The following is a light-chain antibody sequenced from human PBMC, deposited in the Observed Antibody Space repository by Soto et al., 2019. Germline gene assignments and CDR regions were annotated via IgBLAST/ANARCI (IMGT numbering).Light chain of an antibody. CDR3: QQYGSSPT. CDR1: QSVTSSY. J-gene: IGKJ5*01. V-gene: IGKV3-20*01. Sequence: EIVLTQSPGTLSLSPGERATLSCRASQSVTSSYLAWYQQKPGQAPRLLIYDASSRATGIPDRFSGSGSGTNFTLTISRLVPEHFAVYYCQQYGSSPTFGQGKRLEI. CDR2: DAS.